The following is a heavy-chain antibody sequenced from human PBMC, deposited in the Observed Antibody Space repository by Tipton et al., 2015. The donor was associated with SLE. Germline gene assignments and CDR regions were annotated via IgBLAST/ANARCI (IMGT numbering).Heavy chain of an antibody. CDR2: IYYSGST. Sequence: TLSLTCTVSGGSISSYYWSWIRQPPGKGLEWIGYIYYSGSTNYNPSLKSRVTISVDTSKNQFSLKLRSVTAADTAVYYCARARGDKFDSSGYHYYFDNWGQGTLVTVSS. J-gene: IGHJ4*02. V-gene: IGHV4-59*01. CDR1: GGSISSYY. CDR3: ARARGDKFDSSGYHYYFDN. D-gene: IGHD3-22*01.